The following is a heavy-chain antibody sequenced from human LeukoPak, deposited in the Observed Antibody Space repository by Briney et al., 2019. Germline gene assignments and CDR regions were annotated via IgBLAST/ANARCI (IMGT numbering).Heavy chain of an antibody. V-gene: IGHV1-69*05. J-gene: IGHJ6*03. CDR2: IIPIFGTA. CDR1: GGTFSSYA. D-gene: IGHD5-18*01. CDR3: ARAEDTAMAPYYYYYMDV. Sequence: GASVKVSCKASGGTFSSYAISWVRQAPGQGLEWMGGIIPIFGTANYAQKFQGRVTITTDESTSTAYVELSSLRSEDTAVYYCARAEDTAMAPYYYYYMDVWGKGTTVTVSS.